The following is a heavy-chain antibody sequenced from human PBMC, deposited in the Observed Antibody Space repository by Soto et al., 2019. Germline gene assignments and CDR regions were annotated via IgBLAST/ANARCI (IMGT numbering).Heavy chain of an antibody. CDR1: GFTFSTYG. V-gene: IGHV3-33*01. Sequence: QVQVVESGGGVVQPGRSLRLSCAASGFTFSTYGMHWVRQAPGKGLEWVALVWSDGSKKYYADSVKGRFTISRDNSKDRLHLQMNSLRAEDTAVYYGVRVFDTDYFDLWGQGNLVTVST. CDR2: VWSDGSKK. D-gene: IGHD3-9*01. J-gene: IGHJ4*02. CDR3: VRVFDTDYFDL.